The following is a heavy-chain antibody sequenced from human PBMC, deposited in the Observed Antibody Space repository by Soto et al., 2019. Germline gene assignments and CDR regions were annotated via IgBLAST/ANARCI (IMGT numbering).Heavy chain of an antibody. J-gene: IGHJ4*02. V-gene: IGHV3-74*01. CDR3: ARPCGGDCYSDYFDY. D-gene: IGHD2-21*02. Sequence: EVQLVESGGGLVQPGGSLRLSCAASGFTFSSYWMHWVRQAPGKGLVWVSRINSDGSSTSYADSVKGRFTISRDNAKNTLYLQMNSLRAVDTAVYYCARPCGGDCYSDYFDYWGQGTLVTVSS. CDR1: GFTFSSYW. CDR2: INSDGSST.